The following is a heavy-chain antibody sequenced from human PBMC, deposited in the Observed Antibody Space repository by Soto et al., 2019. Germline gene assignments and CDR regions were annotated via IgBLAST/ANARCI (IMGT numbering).Heavy chain of an antibody. D-gene: IGHD2-21*02. J-gene: IGHJ4*02. CDR3: ARSPRVIVTAKGTLDF. CDR1: GYTFTTFG. V-gene: IGHV1-18*04. CDR2: ISTSTGNT. Sequence: QVQLVQSGGKVKKPGASVKVSCKASGYTFTTFGITWVRQVPGQGLEWLGWISTSTGNTNYAQNLQGRLTLTTDTSTRTAYMELRSLTSDDTAVYYCARSPRVIVTAKGTLDFWGQGTLITVSS.